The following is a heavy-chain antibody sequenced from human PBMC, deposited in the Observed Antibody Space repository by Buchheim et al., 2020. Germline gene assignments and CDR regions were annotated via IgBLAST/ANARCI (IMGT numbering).Heavy chain of an antibody. Sequence: QVQLVQSGAEVKKPGASVKVSCKASGYTFTGYYMHWVRQAPGQGPEWMGWINPNSGGTNYARNFQGRVAMTREAPLFTAYLELSELTSDDTAVYYCAKDKADAYYYDSSGYHTHYYFDYWGQGTL. V-gene: IGHV1-2*02. CDR2: INPNSGGT. D-gene: IGHD3-22*01. CDR1: GYTFTGYY. J-gene: IGHJ4*02. CDR3: AKDKADAYYYDSSGYHTHYYFDY.